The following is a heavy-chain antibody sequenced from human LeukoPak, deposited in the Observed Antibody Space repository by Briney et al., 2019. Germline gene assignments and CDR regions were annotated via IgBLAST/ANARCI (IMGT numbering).Heavy chain of an antibody. CDR1: GFTFSSYE. CDR3: ARDFPLPIPWFGELLSYYYMDV. Sequence: GSLRLSCAASGFTFSSYEMNWVRQAPGEGLEWVSYISSSGSTIYYADSVKGRFTISRDNAKNSLYLQMNSLRAEDTAVYYCARDFPLPIPWFGELLSYYYMDVWGKGTTVTVSS. J-gene: IGHJ6*03. D-gene: IGHD3-10*01. V-gene: IGHV3-48*03. CDR2: ISSSGSTI.